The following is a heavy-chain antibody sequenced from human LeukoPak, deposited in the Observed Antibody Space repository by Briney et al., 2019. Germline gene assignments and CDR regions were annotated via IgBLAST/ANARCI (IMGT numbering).Heavy chain of an antibody. CDR1: GFTFSSYG. J-gene: IGHJ4*02. Sequence: PGGSLRLSCAASGFTFSSYGMSWVRQAPGKGLEWVSAISGSGGSTYYADSVKGRFTISRDNSKNTLYLQMNSLRAEDTAVYYCAKAYQLLPYYYFDYWGQGTLVTVSS. CDR2: ISGSGGST. V-gene: IGHV3-23*01. D-gene: IGHD2-2*01. CDR3: AKAYQLLPYYYFDY.